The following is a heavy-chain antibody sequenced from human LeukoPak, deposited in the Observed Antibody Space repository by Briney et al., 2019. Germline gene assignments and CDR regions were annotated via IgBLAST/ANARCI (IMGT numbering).Heavy chain of an antibody. CDR1: GGSFSGYY. CDR3: ARDVFARGLDY. Sequence: SETLSLTCAVYGGSFSGYYWSWLRQPPGKGLEWIGEINHSGSTNYNPSLKSRVTISVDTSKNQFSLKLSSVTAADTAVYYCARDVFARGLDYWGQGTLVTVSS. CDR2: INHSGST. J-gene: IGHJ4*02. V-gene: IGHV4-34*01. D-gene: IGHD3-3*01.